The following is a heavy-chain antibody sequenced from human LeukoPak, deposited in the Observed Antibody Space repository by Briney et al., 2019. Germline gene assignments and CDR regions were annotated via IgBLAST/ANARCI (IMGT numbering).Heavy chain of an antibody. CDR2: IYYSGST. Sequence: SETLSLTCTVSGGSVSRGSYYWSWIRQPPGKGLEWIGYIYYSGSTNYNPSLKSRVTISVDTSKNQFSLKLSSVTAADTAVYYCAREQTSYYDILTGYRYFDYWGQGTLVTVSS. CDR3: AREQTSYYDILTGYRYFDY. CDR1: GGSVSRGSYY. D-gene: IGHD3-9*01. V-gene: IGHV4-61*01. J-gene: IGHJ4*02.